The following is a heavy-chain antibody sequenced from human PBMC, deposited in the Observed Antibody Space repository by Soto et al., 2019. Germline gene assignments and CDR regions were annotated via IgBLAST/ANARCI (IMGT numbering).Heavy chain of an antibody. CDR2: ISGSGGST. J-gene: IGHJ4*02. Sequence: GGSLRLSCAASGFTFSSYAMSCVRQAPGKGQEWVSAISGSGGSTYYADSVKGRFTISRDNTKNTLYLQMNSLRAEDTAVYYCATKRDGSSCWGQGTLVTVSS. D-gene: IGHD6-13*01. CDR3: ATKRDGSSC. CDR1: GFTFSSYA. V-gene: IGHV3-23*01.